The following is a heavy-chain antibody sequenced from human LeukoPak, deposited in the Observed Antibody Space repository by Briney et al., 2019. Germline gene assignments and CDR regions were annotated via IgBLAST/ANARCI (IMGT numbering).Heavy chain of an antibody. CDR1: GDSISTGDYY. CDR2: IFHSGST. J-gene: IGHJ5*02. Sequence: PSETLSLTCTASGDSISTGDYYWTWIRQPPGKGLEWIGYIFHSGSTYYNPSLKSRITISVDTSKNQFSLKLNSVIAADTAVYYCARERPLNWFDPWGQGTLVTVSS. V-gene: IGHV4-30-4*08. CDR3: ARERPLNWFDP.